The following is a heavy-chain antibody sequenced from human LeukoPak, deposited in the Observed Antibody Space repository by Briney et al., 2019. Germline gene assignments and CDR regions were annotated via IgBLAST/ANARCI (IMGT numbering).Heavy chain of an antibody. Sequence: PSETLSLTCTVPGGSISSGGYSWSWFRQYPGKGLEWIGYIYYSGSTYYNPSLKSRVTISVDTSKNQFSLKLSSVTAADTAVYYCARDSAYDFWSGFRTYYMDVWGKGTTVTVSS. J-gene: IGHJ6*03. CDR3: ARDSAYDFWSGFRTYYMDV. CDR1: GGSISSGGYS. D-gene: IGHD3-3*01. V-gene: IGHV4-31*03. CDR2: IYYSGST.